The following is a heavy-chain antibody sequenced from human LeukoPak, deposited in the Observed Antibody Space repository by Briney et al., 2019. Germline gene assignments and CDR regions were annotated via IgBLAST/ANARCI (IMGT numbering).Heavy chain of an antibody. J-gene: IGHJ4*02. CDR3: AKVGGIVVVPAAMFPPSDY. V-gene: IGHV3-23*01. Sequence: GGSLRLSCAASGFTFSSYAMSWVRQAPGKGLEWVSAISGSGGSTYYADSVKGRFTISRDNSKNTLYLQMNSLRAEDTAVYYCAKVGGIVVVPAAMFPPSDYWGQGTLVTVSS. CDR1: GFTFSSYA. CDR2: ISGSGGST. D-gene: IGHD2-2*01.